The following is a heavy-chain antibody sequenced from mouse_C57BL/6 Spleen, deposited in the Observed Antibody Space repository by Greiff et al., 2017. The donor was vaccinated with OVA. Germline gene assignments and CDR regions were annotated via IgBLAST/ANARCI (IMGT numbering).Heavy chain of an antibody. Sequence: VQLQQSGAELVRPGASVKLSCTASGFNITDYYMHWVKQRPEQGLEWIGRIDPEDGDTEYAPKFQGKAIMTADTSSNTAYLQLSSLTSEDTAVYYYTTPAGGSEGYWGQGTMVTVSA. CDR1: GFNITDYY. CDR3: TTPAGGSEGY. J-gene: IGHJ3*01. V-gene: IGHV14-1*01. D-gene: IGHD1-1*02. CDR2: IDPEDGDT.